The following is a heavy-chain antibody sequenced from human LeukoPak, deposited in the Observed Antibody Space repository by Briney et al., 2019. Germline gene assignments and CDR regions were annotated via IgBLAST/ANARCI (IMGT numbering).Heavy chain of an antibody. J-gene: IGHJ6*02. CDR3: ARDEVDIVATSMAEYYYYGMDV. V-gene: IGHV3-48*01. D-gene: IGHD5-12*01. Sequence: PGGSLRLSCAASGFTFSSYSMNWVRQAPGKGLEWVSYISSSSSTIYYADSVKGRFTISRDNAKNSLYLQMNSLRAEDTAVYYCARDEVDIVATSMAEYYYYGMDVWGQGTTATVSS. CDR2: ISSSSSTI. CDR1: GFTFSSYS.